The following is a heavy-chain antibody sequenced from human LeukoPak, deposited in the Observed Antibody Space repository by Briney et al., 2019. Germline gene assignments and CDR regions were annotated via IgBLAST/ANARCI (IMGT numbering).Heavy chain of an antibody. CDR1: GGSISSSTYY. Sequence: KSSETLSLTCTVSGGSISSSTYYWAWIRQPPGKGLEWIGSIYYSGSTYYNPSLKSRLTTSIDTSKNQFSLKLSSVTAADTAVYYCARDSGIAEDLGEGYYYYYYMDVWGKGTTVTVSS. CDR2: IYYSGST. V-gene: IGHV4-39*07. J-gene: IGHJ6*03. CDR3: ARDSGIAEDLGEGYYYYYYMDV. D-gene: IGHD6-13*01.